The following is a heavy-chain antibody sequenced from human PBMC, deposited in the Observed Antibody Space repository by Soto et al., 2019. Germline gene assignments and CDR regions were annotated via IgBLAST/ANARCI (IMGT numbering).Heavy chain of an antibody. J-gene: IGHJ3*02. CDR3: ARARGASKYSSSWYPWNI. CDR2: IIPIFGTA. D-gene: IGHD6-13*01. CDR1: GGTFSSYA. Sequence: SVKLYCNASGGTFSSYAISLVRQAPRQGLEWMGGIIPIFGTANYAQKFQGRVTITADESTSTAYMELSSLRSEDTAVYYCARARGASKYSSSWYPWNIWGQGTMVTVSS. V-gene: IGHV1-69*13.